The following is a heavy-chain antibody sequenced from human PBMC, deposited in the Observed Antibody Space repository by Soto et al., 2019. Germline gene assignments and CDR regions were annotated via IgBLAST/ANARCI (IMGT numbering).Heavy chain of an antibody. V-gene: IGHV3-23*01. J-gene: IGHJ6*02. CDR2: ISGSGGST. CDR1: GFTFSSYA. CDR3: AKLQRFGELLYWYYYYGMDV. Sequence: GGSLRLSCAASGFTFSSYAMSWVRQAPGKGLEWVSAISGSGGSTYYADSVKGRFTISRDNSKNTLYLQMNSLRAEDTAVYYCAKLQRFGELLYWYYYYGMDVWGQGTTVTVSS. D-gene: IGHD3-10*01.